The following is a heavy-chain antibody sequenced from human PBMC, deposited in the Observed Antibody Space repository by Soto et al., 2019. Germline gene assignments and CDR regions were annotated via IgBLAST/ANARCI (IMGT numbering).Heavy chain of an antibody. D-gene: IGHD3-22*01. J-gene: IGHJ4*02. V-gene: IGHV3-64D*06. Sequence: PGGSLRIACSASGFTFSSYAMHWVRQAPGKGLEYVSSISTNGGSTHYADSVKGRFTISRDNSKNTQYLQMSSLRADDTAVYYCVKGEYYYDSSGYYPFGYWGQGTLVTVSS. CDR1: GFTFSSYA. CDR3: VKGEYYYDSSGYYPFGY. CDR2: ISTNGGST.